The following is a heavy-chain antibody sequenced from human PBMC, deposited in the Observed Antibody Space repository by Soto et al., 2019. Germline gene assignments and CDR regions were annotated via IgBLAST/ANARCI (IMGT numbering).Heavy chain of an antibody. V-gene: IGHV1-2*02. J-gene: IGHJ6*01. CDR3: ALSFSQTNIDV. CDR2: INPDSGRT. Sequence: QVQLVQSGPEVGKPGASVKVSCKASGYTFTGYYLHWVRQAPGQGLEWMGYINPDSGRTRYAQKFQGTLTMTRDTSLTTAYLELSSLKYDDSAIFYCALSFSQTNIDVWGQGTTVIVSS. CDR1: GYTFTGYY.